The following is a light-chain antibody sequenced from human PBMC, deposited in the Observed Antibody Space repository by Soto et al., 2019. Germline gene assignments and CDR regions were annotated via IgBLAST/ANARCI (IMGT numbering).Light chain of an antibody. V-gene: IGKV3D-20*02. J-gene: IGKJ4*01. CDR3: QQRSNWPLT. CDR2: GAS. CDR1: QSVSSSY. Sequence: EIVFTQSPGTLSLSPGERATLSCRARQSVSSSYLAWYQQRPGQAPRLLIYGASIRATGIPARFSGSGSGTDFTLTISSLEPEDFAVYYCQQRSNWPLTFGGGTNVDI.